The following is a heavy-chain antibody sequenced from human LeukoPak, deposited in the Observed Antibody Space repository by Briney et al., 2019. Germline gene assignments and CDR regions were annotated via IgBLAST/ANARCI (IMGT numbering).Heavy chain of an antibody. V-gene: IGHV3-7*04. CDR3: ARGLLVAAGIDY. CDR2: IKQDGSEK. J-gene: IGHJ4*02. CDR1: GFTFSRYW. Sequence: PGGPLRLSCAASGFTFSRYWMSWVRQAPGKGLEWVANIKQDGSEKNHVDSVKGRFTISRDNAKNSLYLQMNSLRAEDTAVYYCARGLLVAAGIDYWGQGALVTVSS. D-gene: IGHD6-13*01.